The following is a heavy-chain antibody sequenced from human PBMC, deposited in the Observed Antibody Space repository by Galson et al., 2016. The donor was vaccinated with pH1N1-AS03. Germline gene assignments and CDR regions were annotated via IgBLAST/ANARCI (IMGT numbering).Heavy chain of an antibody. D-gene: IGHD3-10*01. CDR2: IDPSLGST. J-gene: IGHJ4*02. V-gene: IGHV1-46*01. Sequence: SVKVSCKASGYTFSRYYMHWMRQAPGQGPEWMGVIDPSLGSTTYAQKFQGRVTMTRDTATTTAYMALSSLRSDDTAVYYCAAYGSGSRGGFDYWGQGALTTVPS. CDR3: AAYGSGSRGGFDY. CDR1: GYTFSRYY.